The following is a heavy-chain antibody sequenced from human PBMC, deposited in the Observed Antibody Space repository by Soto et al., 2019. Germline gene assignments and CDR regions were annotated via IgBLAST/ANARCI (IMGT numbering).Heavy chain of an antibody. D-gene: IGHD2-21*01. J-gene: IGHJ1*01. CDR2: IYWDDDK. CDR1: GFSLSSSGVG. V-gene: IGHV2-5*02. CDR3: AHSHTVVVPTGGKEYFQH. Sequence: QITLNESGPTLVKPTQTLTLTCTFSGFSLSSSGVGVVWIRQPPGKTLEWLGVIYWDDDKRYRPSLKSRLTITKDPSKNQVVFTMTNMAPVDTATYYCAHSHTVVVPTGGKEYFQHWGQGTLVIVSS.